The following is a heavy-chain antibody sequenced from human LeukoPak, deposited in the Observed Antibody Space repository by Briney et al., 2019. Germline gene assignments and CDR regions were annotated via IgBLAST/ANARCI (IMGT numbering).Heavy chain of an antibody. CDR2: IKQDGSEK. J-gene: IGHJ4*02. CDR3: AKDSGRDGYNNYFDY. V-gene: IGHV3-7*01. Sequence: GGSLRLSCAASGFTFSSYWMSWVRQAPGKGLEWVANIKQDGSEKYYVDSVKGRFTISRDNSKNTLYLQMNSLRAEDTAVYYCAKDSGRDGYNNYFDYWGQGTLVTVSS. D-gene: IGHD5-24*01. CDR1: GFTFSSYW.